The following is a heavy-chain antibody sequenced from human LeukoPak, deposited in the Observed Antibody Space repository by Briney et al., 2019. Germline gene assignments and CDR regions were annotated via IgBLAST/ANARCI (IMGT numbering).Heavy chain of an antibody. V-gene: IGHV3-48*03. J-gene: IGHJ6*02. CDR1: GSTFSSYE. CDR2: ISNSGSTI. Sequence: GRSLRHSHAASGSTFSSYEKNWVRQAPGKGLGWVSYISNSGSTIYYADSVKGRSTISRDNAKNSLYLQMNSLRAEDTAVYYCAGEALVTIYYGMDVWGQGTTVTVSS. CDR3: AGEALVTIYYGMDV. D-gene: IGHD5-18*01.